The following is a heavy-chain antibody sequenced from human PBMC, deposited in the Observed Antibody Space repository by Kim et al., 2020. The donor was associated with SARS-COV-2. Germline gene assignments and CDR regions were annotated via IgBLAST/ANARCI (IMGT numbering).Heavy chain of an antibody. CDR1: GGSFSGYY. Sequence: SETLSLTCAVYGGSFSGYYWSWIRQPPGKGLEWIGEINHSGSTNYNPSLKSRVTISVDTSKNQFSLKLSSVTAADTAVYYCARAAVYSSSWYLGRGGGMDVWGQGTTVTVSS. D-gene: IGHD6-13*01. J-gene: IGHJ6*02. CDR2: INHSGST. CDR3: ARAAVYSSSWYLGRGGGMDV. V-gene: IGHV4-34*01.